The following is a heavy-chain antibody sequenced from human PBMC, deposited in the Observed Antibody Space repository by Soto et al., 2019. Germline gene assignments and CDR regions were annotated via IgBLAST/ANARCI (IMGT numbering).Heavy chain of an antibody. CDR1: GGTCSSYA. CDR2: IIPIFGTA. V-gene: IGHV1-69*01. J-gene: IGHJ5*02. CDR3: ARGHVDIVVHWCDP. Sequence: QVQLVQPGAEVKKPGSSVKVSCKASGGTCSSYAISWVRQAPGHGLEWMGGIIPIFGTANYAQKFQGRVTITADESTSTAYRELSSLRSDDTAVYYCARGHVDIVVHWCDPWGKGTLVTVSS. D-gene: IGHD5-12*01.